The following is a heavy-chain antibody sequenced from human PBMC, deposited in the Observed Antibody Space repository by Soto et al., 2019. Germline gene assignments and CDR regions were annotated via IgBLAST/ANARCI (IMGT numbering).Heavy chain of an antibody. CDR3: ARGGDVVVVAATGKEALYSYYGMDV. J-gene: IGHJ6*02. V-gene: IGHV4-34*01. CDR2: INHSGST. CDR1: GGSFSGYY. Sequence: SETLSLTCAVYGGSFSGYYWSWIRQPPGKGLEWIGEINHSGSTNYNPSLKGRVTISVDTSKNQFSLKLSSVTAADTAVYYCARGGDVVVVAATGKEALYSYYGMDVWGQGTTVTVSS. D-gene: IGHD2-15*01.